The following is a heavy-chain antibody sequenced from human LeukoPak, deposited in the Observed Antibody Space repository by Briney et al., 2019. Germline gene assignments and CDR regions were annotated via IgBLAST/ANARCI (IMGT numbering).Heavy chain of an antibody. V-gene: IGHV3-30*18. Sequence: GGSLRLSCAASGFTFRSYGMHWVRQAPGKGLEWVAVISYDGSIKSYADSVKGRFTISRDNSKNTLYLQMNRLRAEDTAVYYCAKDTRKDILTGYYIGIDYWGQGTLVTVSS. CDR3: AKDTRKDILTGYYIGIDY. J-gene: IGHJ4*02. D-gene: IGHD3-9*01. CDR2: ISYDGSIK. CDR1: GFTFRSYG.